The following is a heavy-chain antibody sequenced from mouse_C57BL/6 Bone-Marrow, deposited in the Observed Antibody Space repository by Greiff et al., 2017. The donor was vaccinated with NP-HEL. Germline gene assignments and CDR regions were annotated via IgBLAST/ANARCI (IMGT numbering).Heavy chain of an antibody. D-gene: IGHD6-1*01. Sequence: VQLQQPGAELVRPGSLVKLSCKASGYTFTSYWMDWVKQRPGQGLEWIGNIYPSDSETHYNQKFKDKATLTVDKSSSTAYMQLSSLTSEDSAVYYCARGGGRGWFAYWGQGTLVTVSA. CDR1: GYTFTSYW. J-gene: IGHJ3*01. V-gene: IGHV1-61*01. CDR3: ARGGGRGWFAY. CDR2: IYPSDSET.